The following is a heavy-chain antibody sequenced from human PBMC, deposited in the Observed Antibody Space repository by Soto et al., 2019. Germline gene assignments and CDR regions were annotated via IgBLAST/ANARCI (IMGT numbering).Heavy chain of an antibody. CDR2: ISGSGGST. J-gene: IGHJ4*02. CDR3: AEDSRSWYYFDY. CDR1: GFTFSSYA. Sequence: PGGSLRLSCAASGFTFSSYAMSWVRQAPGKGLEWVSAISGSGGSTYYADSVKGRFTISRDNSKDTLYLQMNSLRAEDTAVYYCAEDSRSWYYFDYWGQGTLVTVSS. D-gene: IGHD6-13*01. V-gene: IGHV3-23*01.